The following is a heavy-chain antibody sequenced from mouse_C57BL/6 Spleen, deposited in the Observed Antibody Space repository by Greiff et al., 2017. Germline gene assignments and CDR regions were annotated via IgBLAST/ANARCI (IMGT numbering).Heavy chain of an antibody. J-gene: IGHJ1*03. CDR2: SSSGSSTI. CDR3: AYGNYDWYFDF. D-gene: IGHD2-1*01. Sequence: EVHLVESGGGLVKPGGSLKLSCAASGFTFSDYGMHWVRQATEKGLEWVAYSSSGSSTIYYADTVKGRITISRDNAKNTLFLQMTSLRSEDTAMYYWAYGNYDWYFDFWGTGTTVTVSS. V-gene: IGHV5-17*01. CDR1: GFTFSDYG.